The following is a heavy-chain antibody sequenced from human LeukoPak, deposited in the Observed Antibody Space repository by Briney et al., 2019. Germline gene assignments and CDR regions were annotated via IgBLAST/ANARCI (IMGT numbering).Heavy chain of an antibody. CDR1: GGTFTNYA. CDR2: IIPIFGTA. CDR3: ARIRRDAFDS. Sequence: GASVTVSCKASGGTFTNYAISWVRQAPGQGLEWMGGIIPIFGTANYAQKFQGRVTITADESTSTAYMQLGSLRSEDTAVYYCARIRRDAFDSWGQGTMVTVSS. J-gene: IGHJ3*02. V-gene: IGHV1-69*01.